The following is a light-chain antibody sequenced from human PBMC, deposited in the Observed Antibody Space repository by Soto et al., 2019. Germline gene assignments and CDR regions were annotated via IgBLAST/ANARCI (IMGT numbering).Light chain of an antibody. Sequence: IQMTQSPSTLSASVGDRVTITCRASQSISVWLAWYQQKPGKAPKLLIYKASSLETGVPSRFSGSGSGTEFTLTISSLQPDDFATYYCQQYNTYLITFGQGTRLEIK. V-gene: IGKV1-5*03. CDR1: QSISVW. CDR3: QQYNTYLIT. CDR2: KAS. J-gene: IGKJ5*01.